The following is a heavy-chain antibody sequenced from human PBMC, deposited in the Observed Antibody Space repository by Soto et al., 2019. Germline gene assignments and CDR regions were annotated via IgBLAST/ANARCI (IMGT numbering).Heavy chain of an antibody. CDR3: ARMMVRGVITAYDY. V-gene: IGHV2-26*01. D-gene: IGHD3-10*01. Sequence: KESGPVLVKPTETLTLTCTVSGFSLSNARMGVSWIRQPPGKALEWLAHIFSNDEKSYSTSLKSRLNISKDTSQSQVVLTRTNMDPVDTATYDCARMMVRGVITAYDYWGQGTLVTVSS. J-gene: IGHJ4*02. CDR1: GFSLSNARMG. CDR2: IFSNDEK.